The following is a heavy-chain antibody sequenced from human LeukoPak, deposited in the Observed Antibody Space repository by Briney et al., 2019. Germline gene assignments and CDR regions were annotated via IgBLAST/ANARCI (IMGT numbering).Heavy chain of an antibody. CDR3: ARDPKYYDILTGYYSPNWFDP. CDR2: INPNSGGT. D-gene: IGHD3-9*01. Sequence: SVKVSCKASGYTFTGYYMHWVRQAPGQGLEWMGWINPNSGGTNYAQKFQGRVTMTRDTSISTAYMELSRLRSDDTAVYYCARDPKYYDILTGYYSPNWFDPWGQGTLVTVSS. J-gene: IGHJ5*02. V-gene: IGHV1-2*02. CDR1: GYTFTGYY.